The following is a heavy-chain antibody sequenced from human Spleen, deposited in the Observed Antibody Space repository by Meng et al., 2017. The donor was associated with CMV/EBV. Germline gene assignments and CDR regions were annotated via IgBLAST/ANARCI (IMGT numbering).Heavy chain of an antibody. Sequence: QVQLVQSGAEVKRPGSSVKVSCKASGGTFSSYAISWVRQAPGQGLEWMGGIIPIFGTANYAQKFQGRVTITADESTSTAYMELSGLRSEDTAVYYCATSSRGVVVVVAAGFDYWGQGTLVTVSS. CDR3: ATSSRGVVVVVAAGFDY. CDR1: GGTFSSYA. J-gene: IGHJ4*02. D-gene: IGHD2-15*01. CDR2: IIPIFGTA. V-gene: IGHV1-69*12.